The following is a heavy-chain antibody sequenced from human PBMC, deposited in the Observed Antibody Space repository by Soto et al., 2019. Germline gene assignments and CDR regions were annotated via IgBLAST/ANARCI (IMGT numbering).Heavy chain of an antibody. Sequence: SETLSLTCAVYGGSFSCYYLSWIRQPPGKGLEWIGEINHSGSTNYNPSLKSRVTISVDTSEDQFSLRLSSVTAADTAIYYCARGRHWLDYWGQGTLVTVSS. CDR2: INHSGST. CDR3: ARGRHWLDY. D-gene: IGHD6-19*01. J-gene: IGHJ4*02. V-gene: IGHV4-34*01. CDR1: GGSFSCYY.